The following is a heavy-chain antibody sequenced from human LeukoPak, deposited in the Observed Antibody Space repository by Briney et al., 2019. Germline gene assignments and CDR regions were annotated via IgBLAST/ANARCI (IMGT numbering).Heavy chain of an antibody. J-gene: IGHJ6*02. D-gene: IGHD6-19*01. CDR1: GGSYSGYY. CDR3: SRRAVFYYYYDYCMDV. Sequence: SVPQTPTCAVYGGSYSGYYWLWIRQPPGKGVECLGEINHSCSTNYNPSLKSRGTTSVDTSKSQFSLQLSSVTAADKAVYYCSRRAVFYYYYDYCMDVWGQGTTVTVSS. V-gene: IGHV4-34*01. CDR2: INHSCST.